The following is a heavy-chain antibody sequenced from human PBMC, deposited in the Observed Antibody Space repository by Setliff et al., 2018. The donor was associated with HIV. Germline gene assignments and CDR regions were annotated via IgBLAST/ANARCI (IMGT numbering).Heavy chain of an antibody. J-gene: IGHJ3*02. D-gene: IGHD3-10*01. V-gene: IGHV1-18*01. Sequence: ASVKVSCKTSGYKFNIFGVSWVRQAPGQGLEWMGWISGNNRITYYAQSFQSRVTLTTDTSTSTSNMELRSLRSDDTAVYYCAREAPRYASGAFDMWGLGTMVTVSS. CDR1: GYKFNIFG. CDR3: AREAPRYASGAFDM. CDR2: ISGNNRIT.